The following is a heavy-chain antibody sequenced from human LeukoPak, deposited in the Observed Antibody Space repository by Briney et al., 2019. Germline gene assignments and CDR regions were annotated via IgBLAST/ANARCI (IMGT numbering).Heavy chain of an antibody. V-gene: IGHV3-7*01. D-gene: IGHD6-19*01. Sequence: PGGSLRLSCAASGFTFSSYWMSWVRQAPGKGLEWVANIEQDGSEKYYVDSVKGRFTISRDNAKNSLYLQMNSLRAEDTAVYYCALISGWYVRGYFQHWGQGTLVTVSS. J-gene: IGHJ1*01. CDR2: IEQDGSEK. CDR1: GFTFSSYW. CDR3: ALISGWYVRGYFQH.